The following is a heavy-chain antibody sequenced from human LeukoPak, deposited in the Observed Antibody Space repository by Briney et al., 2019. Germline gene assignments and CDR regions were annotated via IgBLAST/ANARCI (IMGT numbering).Heavy chain of an antibody. CDR2: ISSNGGST. D-gene: IGHD6-13*01. Sequence: PGGSLRLSCAASGFTFGNYVMHWVRQAPGKGLESVSGISSNGGSTYYANSVKGRFTISRDNSKNTLYLQMGSLRAEDMAVYYCARGGLYSSSWRYFDFWGRGTLVTVSS. CDR3: ARGGLYSSSWRYFDF. V-gene: IGHV3-64*01. J-gene: IGHJ2*01. CDR1: GFTFGNYV.